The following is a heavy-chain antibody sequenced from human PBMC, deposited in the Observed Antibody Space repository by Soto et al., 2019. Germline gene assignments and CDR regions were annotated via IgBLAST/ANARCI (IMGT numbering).Heavy chain of an antibody. J-gene: IGHJ6*02. CDR3: ARDGGSGTPVAGTQDRYNYYGMDV. V-gene: IGHV3-23*01. Sequence: GGSLRLSCAASGFPFSTYAMSWVRQAPGKGLEWVSTISGSGVSTYYADSVKGRFTISRDNSKNTLYLQMNNLRVEDTAVYYCARDGGSGTPVAGTQDRYNYYGMDVWGQGTTVTVSS. CDR1: GFPFSTYA. CDR2: ISGSGVST. D-gene: IGHD6-19*01.